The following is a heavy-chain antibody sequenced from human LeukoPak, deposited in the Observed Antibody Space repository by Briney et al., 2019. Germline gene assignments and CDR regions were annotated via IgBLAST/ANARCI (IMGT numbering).Heavy chain of an antibody. J-gene: IGHJ3*02. V-gene: IGHV3-21*01. CDR1: GFTFSSYS. Sequence: KPGGSLRLSCAASGFTFSSYSMNWVRQAPGKGLEWVSSISSSSSYIYYADSVKGRFTISRDNSKNTLYLQMNSLRAEDTAVYYCGYDILTGEDAFDIWGQGTMVTVSS. CDR2: ISSSSSYI. CDR3: GYDILTGEDAFDI. D-gene: IGHD3-9*01.